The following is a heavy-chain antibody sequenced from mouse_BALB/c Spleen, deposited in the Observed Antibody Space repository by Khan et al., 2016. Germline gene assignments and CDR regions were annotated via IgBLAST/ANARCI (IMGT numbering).Heavy chain of an antibody. CDR3: AGGEADGYDDAMDY. V-gene: IGHV9-1*02. D-gene: IGHD2-2*01. J-gene: IGHJ4*01. CDR1: GYTFTNYG. Sequence: QIQLVQSGPELKKPGETVKISCKASGYTFTNYGMNWVKQAPGKGLKWMGWINTYTGAPTYADDFKGRFAFSLETSASTAYLQINNLKNEDMATYFCAGGEADGYDDAMDYWGQGTSVTVSS. CDR2: INTYTGAP.